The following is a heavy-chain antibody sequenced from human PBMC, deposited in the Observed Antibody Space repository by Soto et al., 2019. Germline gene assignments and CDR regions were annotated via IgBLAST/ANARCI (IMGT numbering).Heavy chain of an antibody. D-gene: IGHD2-21*01. J-gene: IGHJ6*02. CDR2: ISSRSDI. Sequence: GGSLRLSCVGSGFTFSTYSINWVRQAPGKGLEWVSSISSRSDIYYSDAGTGRFTISRDNAKNPVSLHTNSLRDDDRADYYCAREYTDCPFAYVLDVWGQGTTVTVYS. CDR3: AREYTDCPFAYVLDV. V-gene: IGHV3-21*01. CDR1: GFTFSTYS.